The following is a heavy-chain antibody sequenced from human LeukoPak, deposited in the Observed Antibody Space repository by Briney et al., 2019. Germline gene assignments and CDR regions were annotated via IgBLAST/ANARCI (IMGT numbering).Heavy chain of an antibody. CDR1: GGSISSGGYY. Sequence: PSETLSLTCTVSGGSISSGGYYWSWICQHPGKGLEWIGYIYYSGSTYYNPSLKSRVTISVDTSKNQFSLKLSSVTAADTAVYYCARAPNYYDSSGYYLDYWGQGTLVTVSS. J-gene: IGHJ4*02. V-gene: IGHV4-31*03. CDR3: ARAPNYYDSSGYYLDY. D-gene: IGHD3-22*01. CDR2: IYYSGST.